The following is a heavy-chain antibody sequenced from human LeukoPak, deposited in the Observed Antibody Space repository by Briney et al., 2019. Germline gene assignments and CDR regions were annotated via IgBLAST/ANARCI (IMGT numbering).Heavy chain of an antibody. J-gene: IGHJ6*02. CDR2: TNSDGST. CDR3: ARDVVGDYDPMDV. V-gene: IGHV3-74*01. CDR1: GFTFSSYW. Sequence: QPGGSLRLSCAASGFTFSSYWMHWVRPGPGKGLVWVSRTNSDGSTSYADSVKGRFTISRDNAKNTLYLQMNSLRAEDTAVYYCARDVVGDYDPMDVWGQGTTVTVSS. D-gene: IGHD4-17*01.